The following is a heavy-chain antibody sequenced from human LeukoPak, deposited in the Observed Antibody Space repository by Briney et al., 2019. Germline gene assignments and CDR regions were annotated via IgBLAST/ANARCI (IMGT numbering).Heavy chain of an antibody. J-gene: IGHJ6*03. Sequence: PSETLSLTCAVSGYSISSGYYWGWIRQPPGKGLEWIGSIYHSGSTYYNPSLKSRVTISVDTSKNQFSLKLSSATAADTAVYYCARHLPPSSLTYMDVWGKGTTVTVSS. V-gene: IGHV4-38-2*01. CDR2: IYHSGST. CDR3: ARHLPPSSLTYMDV. CDR1: GYSISSGYY. D-gene: IGHD2-2*01.